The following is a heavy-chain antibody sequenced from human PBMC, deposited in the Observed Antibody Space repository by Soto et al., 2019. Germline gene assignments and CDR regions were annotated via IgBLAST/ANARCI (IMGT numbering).Heavy chain of an antibody. J-gene: IGHJ6*02. CDR3: ERGRDFWSGSCMDV. V-gene: IGHV4-59*01. CDR2: IYYSGST. CDR1: GGSISSYY. Sequence: SETLSLTCTVYGGSISSYYWSWIRQPPGKGLEWIGYIYYSGSTNYNPSLKSRVTISVDTSKNQFSLKLSSVTAADTAVYYCERGRDFWSGSCMDVWRQGTTVTVSS. D-gene: IGHD3-3*01.